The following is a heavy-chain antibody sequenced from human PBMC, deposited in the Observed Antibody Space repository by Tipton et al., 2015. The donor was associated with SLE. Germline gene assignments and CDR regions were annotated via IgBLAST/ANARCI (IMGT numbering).Heavy chain of an antibody. J-gene: IGHJ4*01. D-gene: IGHD3-22*01. CDR2: IYDSENT. CDR1: GRSMRSYY. V-gene: IGHV4-59*01. Sequence: TLSLTCTVSGRSMRSYYWSWIRQAPVKGLEWIGYIYDSENTNYNPFLKSRVTISSDTPKIQFSLKLSSVTAADTAVSYCPREGYYDNSGYYPLFDSWGQGIMVTVSS. CDR3: PREGYYDNSGYYPLFDS.